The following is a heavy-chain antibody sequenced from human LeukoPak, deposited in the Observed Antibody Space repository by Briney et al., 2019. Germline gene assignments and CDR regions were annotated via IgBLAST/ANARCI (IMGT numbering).Heavy chain of an antibody. V-gene: IGHV3-30-3*01. J-gene: IGHJ4*01. CDR1: GFTFSSYA. D-gene: IGHD3-9*01. Sequence: PGGSLRLSCAASGFTFSSYAMHWVRQAPGKGLEWVAVISYDGSNKYYADSVKGRFTISRDNSKNTLYLQMNSLRAEDTAVYYCATPARSYYDTLYQNWGQEPWSPSPQ. CDR3: ATPARSYYDTLYQN. CDR2: ISYDGSNK.